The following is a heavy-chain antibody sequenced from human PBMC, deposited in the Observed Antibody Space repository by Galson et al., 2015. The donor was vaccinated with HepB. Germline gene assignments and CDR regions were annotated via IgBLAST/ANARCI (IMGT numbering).Heavy chain of an antibody. CDR1: GYTFTDFY. CDR2: INSKSGGT. D-gene: IGHD1-1*01. V-gene: IGHV1-2*02. Sequence: SVKVSCKASGYTFTDFYIHWVRQAPGQGLEWMAWINSKSGGTNYAPKFQGSVTVTRDTSISTAYMELNRLTSDDTAVYWCARDREHVFEFWGQGTTVTVSS. J-gene: IGHJ3*01. CDR3: ARDREHVFEF.